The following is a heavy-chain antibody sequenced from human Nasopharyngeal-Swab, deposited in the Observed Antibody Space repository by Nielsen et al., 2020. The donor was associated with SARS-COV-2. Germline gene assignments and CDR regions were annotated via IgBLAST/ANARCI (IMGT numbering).Heavy chain of an antibody. CDR1: GGSFSNYY. CDR3: ARGAPSSYWFDP. J-gene: IGHJ5*02. Sequence: SETLSLTCAVFGGSFSNYYWTWIRQPPGKELEWIREFKYGGSSNYNPSLKSRVTMSLDTSKNQFSLELSSVTAADTAVYYCARGAPSSYWFDPWGQGTLVTVSS. V-gene: IGHV4-34*01. CDR2: FKYGGSS.